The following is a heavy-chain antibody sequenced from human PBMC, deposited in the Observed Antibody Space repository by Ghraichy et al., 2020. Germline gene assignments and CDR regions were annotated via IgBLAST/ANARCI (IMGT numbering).Heavy chain of an antibody. Sequence: SETLSLTCTVSGASISSYYWSWIRQPPGKGLEWIGYIYYLGSTKYNPSLKSRVTISLDTSKNEFSLKLSSVTAADTAVYYCARMTTRRFDYWGQGTLVTVSS. CDR3: ARMTTRRFDY. CDR1: GASISSYY. CDR2: IYYLGST. V-gene: IGHV4-59*01. J-gene: IGHJ4*02. D-gene: IGHD4-11*01.